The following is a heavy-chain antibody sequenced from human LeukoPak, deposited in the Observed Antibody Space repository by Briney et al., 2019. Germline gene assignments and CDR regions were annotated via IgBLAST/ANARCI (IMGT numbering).Heavy chain of an antibody. CDR1: GASISGGNDY. V-gene: IGHV4-39*07. Sequence: SETLSLTCTVSGASISGGNDYWDWIRQPPGKGPEWIGSIHSSGNTYHNPSLKSRVTISLDTSKNQFSLKLTSVTAADTAVYYCARSYGDYPGPVDYWGQGTLVTVSS. J-gene: IGHJ4*02. D-gene: IGHD4-17*01. CDR2: IHSSGNT. CDR3: ARSYGDYPGPVDY.